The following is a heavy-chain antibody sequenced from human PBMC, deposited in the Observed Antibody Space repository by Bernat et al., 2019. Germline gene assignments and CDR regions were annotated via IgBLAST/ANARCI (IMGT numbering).Heavy chain of an antibody. CDR3: AASFLAPGGFDI. J-gene: IGHJ3*02. CDR2: IRSKTAGGTI. D-gene: IGHD3-3*01. CDR1: EFTFTNAW. V-gene: IGHV3-15*01. Sequence: EGHLGGSGGGLVEPGGSLTLSCAASEFTFTNAWLGWVRQAPGKGLEWLGRIRSKTAGGTIDYTPPVEGRFTISGDESKNTVYLQMNGLKTEDTAAYYCAASFLAPGGFDIWGQGTMVTVSP.